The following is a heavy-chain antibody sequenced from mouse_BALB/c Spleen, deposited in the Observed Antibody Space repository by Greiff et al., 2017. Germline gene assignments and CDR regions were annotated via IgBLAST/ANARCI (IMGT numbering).Heavy chain of an antibody. CDR1: GFTFSSYA. CDR2: ISSGGST. Sequence: EVQGVESGGGLVKPGGSLKLSCAASGFTFSSYAMSWVRQTPEKRLEWVASISSGGSTYYPDSVKGRFTISRDNARNILYLQMSSLRSEDTAMYYCAREGPYGYPWFAYWGQGTLVTVSA. J-gene: IGHJ3*01. CDR3: AREGPYGYPWFAY. D-gene: IGHD2-2*01. V-gene: IGHV5-6-5*01.